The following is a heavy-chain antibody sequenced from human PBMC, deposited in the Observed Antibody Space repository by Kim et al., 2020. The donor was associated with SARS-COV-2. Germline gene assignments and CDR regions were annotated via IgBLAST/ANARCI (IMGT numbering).Heavy chain of an antibody. J-gene: IGHJ3*02. CDR1: GFTFSSYA. Sequence: GGSLRLSCAASGFTFSSYAMHWVRQAPGKGLEWVAVISYDGSNKYYADSVKGRFTISRDNSKNTLYLQMNSLRAEDTAVYYCAGDSSSWYSRRQGAAFD. D-gene: IGHD6-13*01. CDR2: ISYDGSNK. V-gene: IGHV3-30*04. CDR3: AGDSSSWYSRRQGAAFD.